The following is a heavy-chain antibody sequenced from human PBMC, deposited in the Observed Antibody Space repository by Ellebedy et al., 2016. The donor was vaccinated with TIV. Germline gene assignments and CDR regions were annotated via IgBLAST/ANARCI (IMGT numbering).Heavy chain of an antibody. J-gene: IGHJ5*02. V-gene: IGHV1-46*01. CDR2: ISPSGGST. D-gene: IGHD6-19*01. Sequence: ASVKVSCKASGYTFIDYYIHWVRQAPGQGLEWMGMISPSGGSTNYAQKFQGRVTMTRDRSTSTVYMELSSLRFEDMAVYYCARSSSWYEWRPNWFDPWGQGTLVTVSS. CDR1: GYTFIDYY. CDR3: ARSSSWYEWRPNWFDP.